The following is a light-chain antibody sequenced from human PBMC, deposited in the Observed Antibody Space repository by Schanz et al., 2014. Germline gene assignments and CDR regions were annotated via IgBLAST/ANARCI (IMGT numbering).Light chain of an antibody. CDR1: QSLSSNS. CDR3: QQYVESPGT. Sequence: EIVLTQSPGTLSLSPGERATLSCRASQSLSSNSLAWYQLRPGQAPRLLIHYASARATGTPDRFSGSGSGTDFTLTIKRLEAEDFAVYYCQQYVESPGTFGQGTRLEI. J-gene: IGKJ1*01. V-gene: IGKV3-20*01. CDR2: YAS.